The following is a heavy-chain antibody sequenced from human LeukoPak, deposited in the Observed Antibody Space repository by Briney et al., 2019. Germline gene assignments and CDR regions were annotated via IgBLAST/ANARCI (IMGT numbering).Heavy chain of an antibody. D-gene: IGHD6-6*01. CDR2: IYTDDTT. Sequence: GGSLRLSCTASGFTVSSNYMSWARQGPGKGLEWVSVIYTDDTTDYADSVKGRFTISRDKSRNTLYLQMNSLRGEDTAVYYCARDAGDISSSPFDYWGHGTQVTVSS. CDR1: GFTVSSNY. J-gene: IGHJ4*01. CDR3: ARDAGDISSSPFDY. V-gene: IGHV3-53*01.